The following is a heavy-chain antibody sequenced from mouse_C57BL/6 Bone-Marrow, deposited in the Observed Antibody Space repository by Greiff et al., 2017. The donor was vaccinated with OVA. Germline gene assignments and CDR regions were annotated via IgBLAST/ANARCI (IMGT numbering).Heavy chain of an antibody. Sequence: QVQLQQPGAELVRPGTSVKLSCKASGYTFTSYWLHWVKQRPGQGLEWIGVIDPSDSYTNYNQKFKGKATLTVDTSSSTAYMQLSSLTSEDSAVDYCAREGVLRSYFDYWGQGTTLTVSS. CDR1: GYTFTSYW. CDR2: IDPSDSYT. CDR3: AREGVLRSYFDY. J-gene: IGHJ2*01. V-gene: IGHV1-59*01. D-gene: IGHD1-1*01.